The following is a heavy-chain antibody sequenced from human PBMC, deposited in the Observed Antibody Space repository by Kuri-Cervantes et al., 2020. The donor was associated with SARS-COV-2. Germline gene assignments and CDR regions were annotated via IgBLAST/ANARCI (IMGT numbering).Heavy chain of an antibody. V-gene: IGHV1-2*02. Sequence: ASVKVSCKASGYTFTGYYMHWVRQAPGQGLEWMGWINPNSGGTNYAQKFQGRVTMTRDTSISTAYMELSRLRPDDTAVYYCARERYSGYGQISPPYYYYYYMDVWGKGTTVTVSS. D-gene: IGHD5-12*01. J-gene: IGHJ6*03. CDR1: GYTFTGYY. CDR3: ARERYSGYGQISPPYYYYYYMDV. CDR2: INPNSGGT.